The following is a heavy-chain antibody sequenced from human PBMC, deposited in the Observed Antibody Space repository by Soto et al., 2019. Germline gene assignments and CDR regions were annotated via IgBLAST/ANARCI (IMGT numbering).Heavy chain of an antibody. CDR2: INPSGGST. CDR3: ARGSYCSSTSCYRNYYYGMDV. D-gene: IGHD2-2*01. V-gene: IGHV1-46*01. Sequence: QVQLVQSGAEVKKPGASVKVSCKASGYTFTSYYMHWVRQAPGQGLEWMGIINPSGGSTSYAQKFQGRVTMTRDTSTCTVYLELSSLRSEDTAVYYCARGSYCSSTSCYRNYYYGMDVWGQGTTVTVSS. J-gene: IGHJ6*02. CDR1: GYTFTSYY.